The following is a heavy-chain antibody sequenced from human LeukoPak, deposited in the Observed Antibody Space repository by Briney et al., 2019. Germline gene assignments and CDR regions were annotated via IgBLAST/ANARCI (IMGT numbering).Heavy chain of an antibody. CDR1: GFTFTSYG. CDR2: ISAYNGNT. CDR3: ARTPARYCSSTSCRILDY. J-gene: IGHJ4*02. D-gene: IGHD2-2*01. Sequence: SGGSLRLSCAASGFTFTSYGISWVRQAPGQGLEWMGWISAYNGNTNYAQKLQGRVTMTTDTSTSTAYMELRSLRSDDTAVYYCARTPARYCSSTSCRILDYWGQGTLVTVSS. V-gene: IGHV1-18*01.